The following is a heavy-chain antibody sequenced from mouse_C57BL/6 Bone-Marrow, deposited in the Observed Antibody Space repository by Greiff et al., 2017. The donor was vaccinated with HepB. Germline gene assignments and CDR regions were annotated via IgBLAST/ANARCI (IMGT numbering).Heavy chain of an antibody. CDR3: ARRRITTVVADYAMDY. D-gene: IGHD1-1*01. V-gene: IGHV1-80*01. Sequence: QVQLKESGAELVKPGASVKISCKASGYAFSSYWMNWVKQRPGKGLEWIGQIYPGDGDTNYNGKFKGKATLTADKSSSTAYMQLSSLTSEDSAVYFCARRRITTVVADYAMDYWGQGTSVTVSS. CDR2: IYPGDGDT. CDR1: GYAFSSYW. J-gene: IGHJ4*01.